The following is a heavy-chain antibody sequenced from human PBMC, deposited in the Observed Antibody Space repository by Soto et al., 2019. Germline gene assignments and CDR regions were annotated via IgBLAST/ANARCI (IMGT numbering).Heavy chain of an antibody. J-gene: IGHJ4*02. CDR1: GFTFSNTW. D-gene: IGHD1-1*01. CDR2: LYSDGSNT. CDR3: ARGRGGNVLDF. Sequence: EGQLVESGGGLVQPGGSLRLSCAASGFTFSNTWMYWVRQAPGKGLVWVSRLYSDGSNTAYADSVKGRFTISRDNAKNTLYLQMNSLRAEDTAVYYCARGRGGNVLDFWGQGTLVTVSS. V-gene: IGHV3-74*01.